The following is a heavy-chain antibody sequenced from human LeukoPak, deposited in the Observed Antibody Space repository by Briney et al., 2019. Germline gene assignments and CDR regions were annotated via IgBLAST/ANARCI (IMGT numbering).Heavy chain of an antibody. J-gene: IGHJ5*01. CDR1: GFTFSGYW. CDR2: INGDGSGT. CDR3: TRDFNWFDS. Sequence: QPGGSLRLSCAASGFTFSGYWMHWVRLVPGKGLVWVSRINGDGSGTGYADSVKGRFTISRDNAKNTLYLQMNSLRAEDTAVYFCTRDFNWFDSWGQGTLVTVSS. V-gene: IGHV3-74*01.